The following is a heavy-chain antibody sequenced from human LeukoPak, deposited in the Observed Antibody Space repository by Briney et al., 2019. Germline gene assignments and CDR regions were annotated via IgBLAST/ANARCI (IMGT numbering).Heavy chain of an antibody. J-gene: IGHJ4*02. V-gene: IGHV4-34*01. Sequence: SETLSLTCAVYGGSFSGYYWSWIRQPPGKGLEWIGEINHSGSTNYNPSLKSRVTISVDTSKNQLSLKLSSVTAADTAVYYCARRSYTMVRGAGPRKYYFDYWGQGTLVTVSS. CDR3: ARRSYTMVRGAGPRKYYFDY. CDR2: INHSGST. CDR1: GGSFSGYY. D-gene: IGHD3-10*01.